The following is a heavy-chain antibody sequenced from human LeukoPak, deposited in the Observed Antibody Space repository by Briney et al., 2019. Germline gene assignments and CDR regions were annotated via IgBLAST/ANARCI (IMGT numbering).Heavy chain of an antibody. D-gene: IGHD6-13*01. CDR2: IRYDGSNK. V-gene: IGHV3-30*02. J-gene: IGHJ6*03. CDR3: AKSAGYSSSWPPFFRYYYMDV. Sequence: PGGSLRLSCAASGFSFSSCGMHWVRQAPGKGLEWVAFIRYDGSNKYYADSVKGRFTISRDNSKNTLYLQMSSLRAEDTAVYYCAKSAGYSSSWPPFFRYYYMDVWGKGTTVTVSS. CDR1: GFSFSSCG.